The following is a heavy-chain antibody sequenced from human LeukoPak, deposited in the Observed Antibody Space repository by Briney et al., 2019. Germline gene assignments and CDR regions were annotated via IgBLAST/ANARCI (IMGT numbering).Heavy chain of an antibody. D-gene: IGHD5-18*01. Sequence: GGSLRLSCAASGFTFSSYAMSWVRQAPGKGLEWVSAISGSGGSTYYADSVKGRFTISRDNSKNTLYLQMNSLRAEDTAVCYCASTVDTAMVTDGMDVWGQGTTVTVSS. V-gene: IGHV3-23*01. CDR1: GFTFSSYA. J-gene: IGHJ6*02. CDR3: ASTVDTAMVTDGMDV. CDR2: ISGSGGST.